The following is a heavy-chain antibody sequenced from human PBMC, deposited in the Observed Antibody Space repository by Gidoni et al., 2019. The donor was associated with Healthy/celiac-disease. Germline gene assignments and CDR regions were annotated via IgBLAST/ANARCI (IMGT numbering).Heavy chain of an antibody. CDR3: AYSSGWFGDY. CDR2: ISSSSSYI. Sequence: ELQLVESGGGLVKPGGSLRLSCAASGFTFSSYSMNWVRQAPGKGLEWVSSISSSSSYIYYADSVKGRFTISRDNAKNSLYLQMNSLRAEDTAVYYCAYSSGWFGDYWGQGTLVTVSS. J-gene: IGHJ4*02. V-gene: IGHV3-21*01. CDR1: GFTFSSYS. D-gene: IGHD6-19*01.